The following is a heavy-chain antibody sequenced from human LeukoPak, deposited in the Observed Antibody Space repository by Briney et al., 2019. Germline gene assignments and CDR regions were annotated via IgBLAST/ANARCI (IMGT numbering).Heavy chain of an antibody. V-gene: IGHV4-31*03. CDR1: GGSIGSGLYF. CDR3: ARYCSSTKCPFDY. CDR2: IHHSGTA. Sequence: SETLSLTCTVSGGSIGSGLYFWSWIRQHPGRGLEWVGYIHHSGTAFYNPSLQSRATVSMDTSKNEFSLRLSVVTDADTAVYYRARYCSSTKCPFDYWGQGTLVTVSS. J-gene: IGHJ4*02. D-gene: IGHD2-2*01.